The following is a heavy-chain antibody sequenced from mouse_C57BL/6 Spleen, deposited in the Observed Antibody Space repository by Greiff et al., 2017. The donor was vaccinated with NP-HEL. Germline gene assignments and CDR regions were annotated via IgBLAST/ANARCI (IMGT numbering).Heavy chain of an antibody. CDR2: IYPGDGDI. Sequence: VMLVESGAELVKPGASVKISCKASGYAFSSYWMNWVKQRPGKGLEWIGQIYPGDGDINYNGKFKGKATLTADKSSSTAYMQLSSLTSEDSAVYFCARGGDEETWFAYWGQGTLVTVSA. D-gene: IGHD3-3*01. J-gene: IGHJ3*01. CDR3: ARGGDEETWFAY. V-gene: IGHV1-80*01. CDR1: GYAFSSYW.